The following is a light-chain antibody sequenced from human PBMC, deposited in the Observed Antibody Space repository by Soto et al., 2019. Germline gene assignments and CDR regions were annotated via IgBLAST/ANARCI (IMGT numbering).Light chain of an antibody. CDR1: QSLLHSDGRAY. V-gene: IGKV2D-29*01. CDR2: EVS. Sequence: DIVMTQIPLSLSVTPGQPASISCKSSQSLLHSDGRAYLYWYLQKAGQTPQLLIYEVSKRFSGVPDRFSGSGSGTDFTLKISRVEAEDVGLYYCMQSIQLPLTFGGGTKVEIK. CDR3: MQSIQLPLT. J-gene: IGKJ4*01.